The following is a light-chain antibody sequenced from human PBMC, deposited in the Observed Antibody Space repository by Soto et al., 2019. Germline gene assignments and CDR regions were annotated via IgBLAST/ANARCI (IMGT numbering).Light chain of an antibody. V-gene: IGKV3-20*01. CDR3: QQYGSSGT. Sequence: VVLTPSPSTLAFLRGETATLCYRATQSDRRYFAWYRQRPGQPHRLLIYDASHRSAGIPARFSGSGSGTDFTLTISRLEPEDFAVYYCQQYGSSGTFGQGTKVDIK. CDR1: QSDRRY. J-gene: IGKJ1*01. CDR2: DAS.